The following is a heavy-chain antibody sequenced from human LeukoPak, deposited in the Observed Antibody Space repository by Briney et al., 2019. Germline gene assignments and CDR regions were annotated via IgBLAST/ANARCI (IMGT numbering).Heavy chain of an antibody. D-gene: IGHD6-19*01. CDR3: AKVGRASGWYVFDY. CDR2: ISGDGGST. V-gene: IGHV3-43*02. J-gene: IGHJ4*02. CDR1: GFTFDDYA. Sequence: GGSLRLSCAASGFTFDDYAMHWVRQAPGKGLEWVSLISGDGGSTYYADSVKGRFTISRDNSKNSLYLQMNSLRTEGTALYYCAKVGRASGWYVFDYWGQGTLVTVSS.